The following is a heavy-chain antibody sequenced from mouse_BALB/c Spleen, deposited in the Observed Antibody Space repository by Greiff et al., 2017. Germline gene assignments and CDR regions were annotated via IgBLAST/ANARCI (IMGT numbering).Heavy chain of an antibody. CDR2: IRLKSNNYAT. D-gene: IGHD2-4*01. V-gene: IGHV6-6*02. Sequence: EVKLMESGGGLVQPGGSMKLSCVASGFTFSNYWMNWVRQSPEKGLEWVAEIRLKSNNYATHYAESVKGRFTISRDDSKSSVYLQMNNLRAEDTGIYYCTRTITTWFAYWGQGTLVTVSA. J-gene: IGHJ3*01. CDR1: GFTFSNYW. CDR3: TRTITTWFAY.